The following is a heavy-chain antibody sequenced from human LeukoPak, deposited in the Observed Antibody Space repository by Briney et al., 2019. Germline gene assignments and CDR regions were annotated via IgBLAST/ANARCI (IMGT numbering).Heavy chain of an antibody. V-gene: IGHV3-53*01. CDR3: TRDQMNY. D-gene: IGHD5-24*01. Sequence: GGSLRLSCAASGFTFNWSWMNWVRQVPGRGLEWVSLIFSNGDTHYADSVKGRFTISRDTSKNTVSLQMNSLRVEDTAMYYCTRDQMNYWGQGTQVTVSS. CDR2: IFSNGDT. CDR1: GFTFNWSW. J-gene: IGHJ4*02.